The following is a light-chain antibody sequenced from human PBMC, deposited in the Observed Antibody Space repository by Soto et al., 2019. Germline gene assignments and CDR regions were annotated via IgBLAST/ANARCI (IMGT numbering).Light chain of an antibody. Sequence: QPALGNGSTAQWITISRTENRSDFGNYNLVSWYQQHPGKVPKLILFEVNKRPSGVSGRFSGSKSGNTASLTISGLQAEDEADYYCCSFTSSNNHVFVAGTEFTV. V-gene: IGLV2-23*02. CDR2: EVN. J-gene: IGLJ1*01. CDR1: RSDFGNYNL. CDR3: CSFTSSNNHV.